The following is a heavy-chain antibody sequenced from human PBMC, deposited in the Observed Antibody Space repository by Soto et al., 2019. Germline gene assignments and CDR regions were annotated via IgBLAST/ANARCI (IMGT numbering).Heavy chain of an antibody. Sequence: QVQLQESVPGLVMPSETLSLTCTVSGGSVSSGSYYWSWIRQPPGKGLELIGDIYYSGSTNYNPSLTRRVPISVDTSKTQFSLKLSSVTAADTAVYYCARDPGYYYDSSGYPTYYGMDVWGQGTTVTVSS. D-gene: IGHD3-22*01. V-gene: IGHV4-61*01. CDR1: GGSVSSGSYY. J-gene: IGHJ6*02. CDR2: IYYSGST. CDR3: ARDPGYYYDSSGYPTYYGMDV.